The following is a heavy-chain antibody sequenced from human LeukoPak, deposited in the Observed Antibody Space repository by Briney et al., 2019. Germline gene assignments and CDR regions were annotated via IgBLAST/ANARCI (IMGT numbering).Heavy chain of an antibody. Sequence: PVGSLRLSCAASGFTFSNYAMSWVRQAPGKGLEWVSAISGTGTTTFYADSVKGRFTISRDNSKNTLHLQMNRLRAEDTAVYYCAKNGRGTEDYDYYMDVWGKGTPVTVSS. V-gene: IGHV3-23*01. CDR1: GFTFSNYA. J-gene: IGHJ6*03. CDR2: ISGTGTTT. CDR3: AKNGRGTEDYDYYMDV. D-gene: IGHD1-26*01.